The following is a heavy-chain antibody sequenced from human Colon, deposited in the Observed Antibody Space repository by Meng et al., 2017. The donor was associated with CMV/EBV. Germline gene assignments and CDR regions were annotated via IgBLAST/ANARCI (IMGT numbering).Heavy chain of an antibody. Sequence: CVTIGFMFRNYAISWVRQAPGKGLEWVSAITGSGDSTFYTDSVRGRFTISRDNSKNTVYLHMTSLRADDTATYFCLRDPLLLPRRYWGQGTLVTVSS. D-gene: IGHD3-16*01. CDR1: GFMFRNYA. CDR2: ITGSGDST. CDR3: LRDPLLLPRRY. V-gene: IGHV3-23*01. J-gene: IGHJ4*02.